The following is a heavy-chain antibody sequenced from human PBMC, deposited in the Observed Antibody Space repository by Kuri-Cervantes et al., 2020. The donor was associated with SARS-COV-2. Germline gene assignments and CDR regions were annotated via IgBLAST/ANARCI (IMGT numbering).Heavy chain of an antibody. CDR3: ARDANTIFGVVIDAFDY. CDR2: MNPNSGNT. D-gene: IGHD3-3*01. J-gene: IGHJ4*02. CDR1: GYTFTSYD. V-gene: IGHV1-8*02. Sequence: ASVKVSCKASGYTFTSYDINWVRQATGQGLEWMGWMNPNSGNTDYAQKLQGRVTMTTDTSTSTAYMELRSLRSDDTAVYYCARDANTIFGVVIDAFDYWGQGTLVTVSS.